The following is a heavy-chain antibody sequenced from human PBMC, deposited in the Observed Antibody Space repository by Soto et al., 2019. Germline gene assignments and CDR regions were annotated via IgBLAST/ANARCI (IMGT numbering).Heavy chain of an antibody. CDR3: ARGDCSSTSCQAYYYYGMDG. Sequence: QVQLVQSGAEVKKPGSSVKVSCKASGGTFSSYAISWVRQAPGQGLEWMGGIIPIFGTANYAQKFQGRVTSTADESTSTAYMELSSLSSEDTAVYYCARGDCSSTSCQAYYYYGMDGWGQGTTVTVSS. D-gene: IGHD2-2*01. CDR1: GGTFSSYA. V-gene: IGHV1-69*01. J-gene: IGHJ6*02. CDR2: IIPIFGTA.